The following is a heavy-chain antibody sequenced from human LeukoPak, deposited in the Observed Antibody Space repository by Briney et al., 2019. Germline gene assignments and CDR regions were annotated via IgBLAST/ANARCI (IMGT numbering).Heavy chain of an antibody. CDR1: GYTFTSYD. D-gene: IGHD6-13*01. V-gene: IGHV1-8*01. Sequence: ASVKVSCKASGYTFTSYDINWVRQATGQGLEWMGWMNPNSGNTGYAQKFQGRVTMTRNTSISTAYMELSSLRSVDTAVYYCAREHSSSWYEDYYYYGMDVWGQGTTVTVSS. CDR3: AREHSSSWYEDYYYYGMDV. J-gene: IGHJ6*02. CDR2: MNPNSGNT.